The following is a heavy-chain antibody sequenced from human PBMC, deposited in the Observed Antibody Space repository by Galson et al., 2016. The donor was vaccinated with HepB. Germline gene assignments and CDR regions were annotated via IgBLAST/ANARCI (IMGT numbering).Heavy chain of an antibody. D-gene: IGHD3-3*01. CDR1: GFTLNDHA. CDR2: ISGSSGIT. CDR3: ARSFGRTSSLFVDS. J-gene: IGHJ4*02. V-gene: IGHV3-23*01. Sequence: SLRLSCAASGFTLNDHAMSWVRQATGTGLEWVSGISGSSGITFYADSVEGRFTISRDTSKNILYLHMNSMRVEDTAMYFCARSFGRTSSLFVDSWGRGTLVTVSS.